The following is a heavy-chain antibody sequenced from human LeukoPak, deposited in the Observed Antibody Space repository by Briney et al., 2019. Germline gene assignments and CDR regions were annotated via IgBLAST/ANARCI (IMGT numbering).Heavy chain of an antibody. CDR3: ARGLDYGDYGRYAFDI. CDR1: GFTFSSYV. Sequence: GSLRLSCAASGFTFSSYVMHWVRQAPGKGLEYVSAISSNGGSTYYVNSVKGRFTISRDNSKNTLYLQMGSLRAEDMAVYYCARGLDYGDYGRYAFDIWGQGTMVTVSS. J-gene: IGHJ3*02. D-gene: IGHD4-17*01. CDR2: ISSNGGST. V-gene: IGHV3-64*01.